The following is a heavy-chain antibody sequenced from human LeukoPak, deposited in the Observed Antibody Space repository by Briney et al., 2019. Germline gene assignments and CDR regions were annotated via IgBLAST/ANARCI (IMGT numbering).Heavy chain of an antibody. J-gene: IGHJ4*02. CDR2: INHSGST. D-gene: IGHD3-22*01. CDR1: GGSISHYY. CDR3: GRDSRGPDY. V-gene: IGHV4-34*01. Sequence: SETLSLTCAVYGGSISHYYWSWIRQSPGKGLECIGEINHSGSTNYNPSLKSRVTISVDTSKNQISLKSNSVTAADTAVYYCGRDSRGPDYWGQGTLVTVSS.